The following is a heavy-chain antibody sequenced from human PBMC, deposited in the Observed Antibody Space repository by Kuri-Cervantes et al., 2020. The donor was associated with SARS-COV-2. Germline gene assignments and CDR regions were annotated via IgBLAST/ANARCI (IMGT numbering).Heavy chain of an antibody. CDR3: ARGRSFVGN. D-gene: IGHD3-16*01. Sequence: GSPKLSCAVYGGSFSGYYWSWIRQPPGKGLEWIGEINHSGSTNYNPSIKSRVTISVDTSKNQFSLKLSSVTAADTAAYYCARGRSFVGNWGQGTLVTVSS. V-gene: IGHV4-34*01. CDR2: INHSGST. J-gene: IGHJ4*02. CDR1: GGSFSGYY.